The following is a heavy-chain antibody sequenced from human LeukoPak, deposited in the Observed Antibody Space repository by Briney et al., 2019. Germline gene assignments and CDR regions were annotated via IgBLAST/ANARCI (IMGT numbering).Heavy chain of an antibody. J-gene: IGHJ4*02. Sequence: GGSLRLSCAASGFIFSSYAMSWVRQAPGKGLEWLATIYGSGVSISYADSVKGRFIISRDNSNNTLYLQMNSLRAEDTAMYFCAKDLGWELPAEAYWGQGILVTVSS. CDR2: IYGSGVSI. V-gene: IGHV3-23*01. CDR1: GFIFSSYA. CDR3: AKDLGWELPAEAY. D-gene: IGHD1-26*01.